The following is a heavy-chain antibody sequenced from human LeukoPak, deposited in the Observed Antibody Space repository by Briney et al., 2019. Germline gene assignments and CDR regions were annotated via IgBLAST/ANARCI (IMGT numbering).Heavy chain of an antibody. J-gene: IGHJ5*02. CDR2: INSDGSGT. Sequence: GGSLRLSCAASGFTFSSYWMHWVRQAPGKGLVWVSRINSDGSGTSYADSVKGRFTISRDNAKNTLYLQMNSLRAEDTAVYYCARAGSSSWYSNRFDPWGQGTLVTVSS. V-gene: IGHV3-74*01. CDR3: ARAGSSSWYSNRFDP. CDR1: GFTFSSYW. D-gene: IGHD6-13*01.